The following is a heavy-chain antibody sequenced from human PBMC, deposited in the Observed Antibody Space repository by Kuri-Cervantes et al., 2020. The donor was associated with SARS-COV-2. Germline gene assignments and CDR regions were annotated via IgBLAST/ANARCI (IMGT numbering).Heavy chain of an antibody. D-gene: IGHD3-10*01. CDR2: ISWNSNNI. V-gene: IGHV3-9*03. CDR1: GFTFGDYA. J-gene: IGHJ3*02. Sequence: SLKISCAASGFTFGDYAMHWVRQAPGKGLEWVSGISWNSNNIDYVDSVKGRFTISRDNAKNSLFLQMNSLRAEDMAMYYCAKERGYGYGFDIWGQGTMVTVSS. CDR3: AKERGYGYGFDI.